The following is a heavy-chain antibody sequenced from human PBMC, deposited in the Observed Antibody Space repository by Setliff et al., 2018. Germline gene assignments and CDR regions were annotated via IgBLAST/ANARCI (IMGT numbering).Heavy chain of an antibody. Sequence: SETLSLTCTVSGASITSEAYYWSWIRQYPGKGLEWIGYIYYSGSTYYNPSLESRVTVSLDTSKNHFSLELTSVTAADTAVYFCARSRTTAVKGGVFAVWGRGTLVTVSS. CDR2: IYYSGST. J-gene: IGHJ2*01. D-gene: IGHD1-7*01. V-gene: IGHV4-31*03. CDR1: GASITSEAYY. CDR3: ARSRTTAVKGGVFAV.